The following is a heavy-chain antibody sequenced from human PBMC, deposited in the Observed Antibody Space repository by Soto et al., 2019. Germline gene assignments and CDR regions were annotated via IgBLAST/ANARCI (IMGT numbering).Heavy chain of an antibody. CDR3: AIDRRGSTIFGGVMTRTYDYGVDV. CDR1: GYTFTSYG. Sequence: ASVKVSCKASGYTFTSYGISWVRQAPGQGLEWMGWISAYNGNTNYAQKLQGRVTMTTDTSTSTAYMEMRSLRSDDTAVYSCAIDRRGSTIFGGVMTRTYDYGVDVWGQGTTVTVFS. J-gene: IGHJ6*02. D-gene: IGHD3-3*01. V-gene: IGHV1-18*04. CDR2: ISAYNGNT.